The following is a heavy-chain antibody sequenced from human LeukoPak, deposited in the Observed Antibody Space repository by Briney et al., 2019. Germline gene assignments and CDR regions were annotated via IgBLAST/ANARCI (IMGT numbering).Heavy chain of an antibody. CDR3: ARVTRDIAARRGTFDY. V-gene: IGHV4-39*07. Sequence: PSETLSLTCTVSIDSIGNSHYYWGWIRQPPGKGLEWIGEINHSGSTNYNPSLKSRVTISVDTSQNQFSLKLSSVTAADTAVYYCARVTRDIAARRGTFDYWGQGTLVTVSS. CDR1: IDSIGNSHYY. J-gene: IGHJ4*02. CDR2: INHSGST. D-gene: IGHD6-6*01.